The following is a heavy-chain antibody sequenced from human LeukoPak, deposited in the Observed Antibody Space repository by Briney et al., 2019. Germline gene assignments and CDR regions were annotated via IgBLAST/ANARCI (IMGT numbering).Heavy chain of an antibody. CDR1: GYSISSGYY. CDR3: ARVSTQRRDGYNKAFDI. CDR2: ISHTGST. D-gene: IGHD5-24*01. J-gene: IGHJ3*02. Sequence: SETLSLTCPVSGYSISSGYYWGWIRQPPGKGLEWIGSISHTGSTYYNPSLKSRVTISLDTSKNQFALKLTSVTAADTAVYYCARVSTQRRDGYNKAFDIWGQGTMVTVSS. V-gene: IGHV4-38-2*02.